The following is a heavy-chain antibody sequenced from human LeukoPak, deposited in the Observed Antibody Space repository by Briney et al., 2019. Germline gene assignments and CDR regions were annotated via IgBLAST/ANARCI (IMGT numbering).Heavy chain of an antibody. D-gene: IGHD3-22*01. J-gene: IGHJ4*02. V-gene: IGHV3-33*01. CDR1: GFTFSSYG. CDR3: ARDHYDSSGYSDY. CDR2: IWYDGSNK. Sequence: GGSLRLSCAASGFTFSSYGMHWVRQAPGKGLEWVAVIWYDGSNKYYADSVKGRFTISRDNSKNTLYLQMNSLRAEDTAVYYRARDHYDSSGYSDYWGQGTLVTVSS.